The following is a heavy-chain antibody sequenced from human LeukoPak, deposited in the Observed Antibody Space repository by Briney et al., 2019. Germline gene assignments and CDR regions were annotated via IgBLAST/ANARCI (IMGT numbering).Heavy chain of an antibody. Sequence: GASVKVSCKASGYTFTGYYLHWVRQAPGQGLEWMGWINPHSGDTNYAQKFQGRVTMTRDTSISTAYMELSRLRSDDTAVYYCARVGYSGYDYRGAFDIWGQGTMVTVSS. CDR2: INPHSGDT. CDR3: ARVGYSGYDYRGAFDI. J-gene: IGHJ3*02. CDR1: GYTFTGYY. V-gene: IGHV1-2*02. D-gene: IGHD5-12*01.